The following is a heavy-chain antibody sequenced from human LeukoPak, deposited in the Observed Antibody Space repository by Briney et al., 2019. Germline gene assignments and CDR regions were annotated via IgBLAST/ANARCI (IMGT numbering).Heavy chain of an antibody. CDR2: IYYSGIT. CDR3: ARDGDCSSDSCYFDY. V-gene: IGHV4-31*03. D-gene: IGHD2-2*01. CDR1: GGSISSSAYY. Sequence: PSETLSLTCTVSGGSISSSAYYWSWIRQHPGKGLEWIGYIYYSGITYYNPSLKSRVTISVDTSKNQFSLNLSSVTAADTAVYYCARDGDCSSDSCYFDYWGQGILVTVSS. J-gene: IGHJ4*02.